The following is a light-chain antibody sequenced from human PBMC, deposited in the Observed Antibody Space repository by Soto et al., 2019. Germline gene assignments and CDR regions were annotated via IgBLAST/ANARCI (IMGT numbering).Light chain of an antibody. CDR2: KAS. CDR3: QQYNNPWT. Sequence: DIQMTQSPSTLSASVGDRVTITCRASQSISSWLAWYQQNPGKAPKLLIYKASSLESGVPSRFSGSGSGTEFTLTISSLQPDDFATYYCQQYNNPWTFGQGTKVEIK. J-gene: IGKJ1*01. V-gene: IGKV1-5*03. CDR1: QSISSW.